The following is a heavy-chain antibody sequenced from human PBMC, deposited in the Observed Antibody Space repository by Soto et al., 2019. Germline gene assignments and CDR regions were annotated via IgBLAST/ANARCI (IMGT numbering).Heavy chain of an antibody. CDR2: IIPIFGTA. J-gene: IGHJ6*02. D-gene: IGHD1-26*01. V-gene: IGHV1-69*01. CDR1: GGTFSSYA. Sequence: QVQLVQSGAEVKKPGSSVKVSCKASGGTFSSYAISWVRQAPGQGLEWMGGIIPIFGTANYAQKFQARVTITADESTSTAYMGLGSLRAADTAVYYCAREEGGGMVRAASGYGMDVWGQGATVTGSS. CDR3: AREEGGGMVRAASGYGMDV.